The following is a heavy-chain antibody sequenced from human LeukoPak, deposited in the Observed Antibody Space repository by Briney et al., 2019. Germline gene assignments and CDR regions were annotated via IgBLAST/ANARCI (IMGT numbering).Heavy chain of an antibody. CDR1: GFTFSSND. CDR2: IGVAGDT. D-gene: IGHD6-19*01. Sequence: GGSLRLSCAASGFTFSSNDMHWVRQATGKGLEWVSGIGVAGDTYYTESVKGRFTIARENARHSLYLQMNSLRAGDTAVYYCVRAAAYISGWYGIFDFWGQGTLVTVSS. CDR3: VRAAAYISGWYGIFDF. V-gene: IGHV3-13*01. J-gene: IGHJ4*02.